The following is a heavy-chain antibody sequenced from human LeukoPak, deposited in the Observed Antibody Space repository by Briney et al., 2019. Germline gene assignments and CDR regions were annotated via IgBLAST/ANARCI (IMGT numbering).Heavy chain of an antibody. Sequence: SETLSLTCTVSGDSISDYYWSWIRQPQGKGLEWIGFVHSSGATKYTPSLKSRVTMSLDPSKNHFSLKLTSVTAADTAVYYCARDLERGVIGGFDPWGQGILVTVSS. CDR3: ARDLERGVIGGFDP. J-gene: IGHJ5*02. V-gene: IGHV4-59*01. D-gene: IGHD3-10*01. CDR2: VHSSGAT. CDR1: GDSISDYY.